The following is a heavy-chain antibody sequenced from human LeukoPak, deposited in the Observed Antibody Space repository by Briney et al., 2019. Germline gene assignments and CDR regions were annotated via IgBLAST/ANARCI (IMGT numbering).Heavy chain of an antibody. V-gene: IGHV4-31*03. CDR2: IYYSGST. CDR3: ARSQQQSISPYFDY. CDR1: GGSISSGGYY. J-gene: IGHJ4*02. Sequence: SETLSLTCTVSGGSISSGGYYWSWIRQHPGKGLEWIGYIYYSGSTYYNPSLKSRVTISVDTSKNQFSLKLSSVTAADTAVYYCARSQQQSISPYFDYWGQGTLVTVSS. D-gene: IGHD6-13*01.